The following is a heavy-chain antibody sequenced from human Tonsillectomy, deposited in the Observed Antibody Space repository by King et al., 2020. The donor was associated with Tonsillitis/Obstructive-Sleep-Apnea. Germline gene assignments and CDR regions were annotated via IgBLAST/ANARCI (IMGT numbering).Heavy chain of an antibody. J-gene: IGHJ5*02. CDR2: IGANSGKT. D-gene: IGHD2-8*02. Sequence: QLVQSGAEVTKPGDSVKVSCKASGYTFTSYGISWVRQAPGHGLEWMGWIGANSGKTNYAQKLQGRVTMTTETSTSTAYMGLGSLRSDDTAGYYCARDWDWSGGACSNRFDPWGQGTLVTVSS. V-gene: IGHV1-18*01. CDR3: ARDWDWSGGACSNRFDP. CDR1: GYTFTSYG.